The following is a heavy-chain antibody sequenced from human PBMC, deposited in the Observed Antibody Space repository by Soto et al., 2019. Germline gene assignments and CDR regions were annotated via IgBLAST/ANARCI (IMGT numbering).Heavy chain of an antibody. CDR3: AKFSLAGLRFLEWLFARGMDV. D-gene: IGHD3-3*01. CDR2: ISYDGSNK. J-gene: IGHJ6*02. V-gene: IGHV3-30*18. Sequence: GGSLRLSCAASGFTFSSYGMHWVRQATGKGLEWVAVISYDGSNKYYADSVKGRFTISRDNSKNTLYLQMNSLRAEDTAVYYCAKFSLAGLRFLEWLFARGMDVWGQGTTVTVSS. CDR1: GFTFSSYG.